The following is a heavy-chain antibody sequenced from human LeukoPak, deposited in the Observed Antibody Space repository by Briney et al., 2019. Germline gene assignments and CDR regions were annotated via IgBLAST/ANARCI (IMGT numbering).Heavy chain of an antibody. CDR1: GASIIDDS. J-gene: IGHJ4*02. D-gene: IGHD2-21*02. CDR3: ARLGNCGDDSYAADY. CDR2: ISYTGNT. Sequence: PSETLSLTCSVSGASIIDDSWTWIRQPPGMGLEWIGFISYTGNTNYYNPSLKSRVTMSIDTSMNQFSLKLSSVTAADTAVYYCARLGNCGDDSYAADYWGQGTLVTVSS. V-gene: IGHV4-59*08.